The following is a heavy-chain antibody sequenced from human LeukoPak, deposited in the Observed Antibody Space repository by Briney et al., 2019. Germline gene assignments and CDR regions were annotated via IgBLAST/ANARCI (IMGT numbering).Heavy chain of an antibody. CDR1: GGSFSGYY. J-gene: IGHJ6*03. CDR3: ARVLREDHYYYYYYMDV. Sequence: KSSETLSLTCAVYGGSFSGYYWSWIRQPPGKGLEWIGEIYHSGSTNYNPSLKRRVTLSVDKSKNQFSLKLSSVTAADTAVYYCARVLREDHYYYYYYMDVWGKGTTVTVSS. V-gene: IGHV4-34*01. CDR2: IYHSGST.